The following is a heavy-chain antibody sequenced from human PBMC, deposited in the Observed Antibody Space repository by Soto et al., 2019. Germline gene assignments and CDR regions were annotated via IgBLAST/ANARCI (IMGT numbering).Heavy chain of an antibody. CDR3: ATYTAFAKYYFDY. D-gene: IGHD3-16*01. CDR1: GVSITTNGYS. Sequence: SETLSLTCAVSGVSITTNGYSWSWIRQPPGKGLEWIGYIYPSGTIFYNPPLNSRVTISADTSNNQFSLKLTSVTAADTAVYFCATYTAFAKYYFDYWGRGTLVTVSS. V-gene: IGHV4-30-2*01. J-gene: IGHJ4*02. CDR2: IYPSGTI.